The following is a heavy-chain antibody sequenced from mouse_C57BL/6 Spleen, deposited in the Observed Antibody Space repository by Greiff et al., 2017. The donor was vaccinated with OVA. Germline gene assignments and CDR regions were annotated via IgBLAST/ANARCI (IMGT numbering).Heavy chain of an antibody. CDR2: INPGSGGT. CDR1: GYSFTNYL. D-gene: IGHD2-3*01. J-gene: IGHJ1*03. Sequence: QVQLQQSGAELVRPGSSVKVSCKASGYSFTNYLIEWVKQRPGQGLEWIGVINPGSGGTNYNEKFKGKATLTADKSSSTAYMQLSSLTSEDSAVYFCAAENYGGYYLGHFDVWGTGTTVTVSS. CDR3: AAENYGGYYLGHFDV. V-gene: IGHV1-54*01.